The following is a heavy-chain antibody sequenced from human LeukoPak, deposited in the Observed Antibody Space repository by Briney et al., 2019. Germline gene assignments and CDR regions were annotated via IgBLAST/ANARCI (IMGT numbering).Heavy chain of an antibody. D-gene: IGHD2-2*01. CDR1: GGTFSSYT. CDR2: IIPILGIA. Sequence: ASVKVSCKASGGTFSSYTISWVRQALGQGLEWMGRIIPILGIANYAQKFQGRVTITADKSTSTAYMELSSLRSEDTAVYYCARGGIVVVPAANWFDPWGQGTLVTVSS. CDR3: ARGGIVVVPAANWFDP. J-gene: IGHJ5*02. V-gene: IGHV1-69*02.